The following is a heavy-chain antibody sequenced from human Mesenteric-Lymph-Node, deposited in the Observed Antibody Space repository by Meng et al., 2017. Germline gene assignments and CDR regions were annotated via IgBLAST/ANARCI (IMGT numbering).Heavy chain of an antibody. J-gene: IGHJ1*01. CDR2: INPNSGGT. V-gene: IGHV1-2*06. CDR3: AIFEYYYDSSGYPEYFQH. D-gene: IGHD3-22*01. Sequence: ASVKVSCKASGYTFTSYDINWVRQAPGQGLEWMGRINPNSGGTNYAQKFQGRVTMTRDTSISTAYMELSRLRSDDTAVYYCAIFEYYYDSSGYPEYFQHWGQGTLVTVSS. CDR1: GYTFTSYD.